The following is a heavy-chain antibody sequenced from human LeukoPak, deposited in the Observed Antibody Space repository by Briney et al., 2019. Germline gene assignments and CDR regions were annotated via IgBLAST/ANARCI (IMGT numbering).Heavy chain of an antibody. V-gene: IGHV3-53*01. CDR3: ALSAFSSGWYDDAFDF. Sequence: GGSLRLSCAASGFTVSSNYMNWVRQAPGKGLEWVSVIYSGGNTYYADSVKGRFIISRDNSKNTLNLQMNSLRAEDTAVYYCALSAFSSGWYDDAFDFWGQGTMVTVSS. D-gene: IGHD6-19*01. J-gene: IGHJ3*01. CDR1: GFTVSSNY. CDR2: IYSGGNT.